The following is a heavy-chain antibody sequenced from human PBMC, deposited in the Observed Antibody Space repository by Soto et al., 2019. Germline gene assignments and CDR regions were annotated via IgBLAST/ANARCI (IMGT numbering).Heavy chain of an antibody. J-gene: IGHJ4*02. Sequence: GESVKISCQGSGYNFAHYWIGWVRQMPGKGLEWMGIIYPGDSDTTYSPSFQGQVTISADKSISTAYLQWSSLKASDTAMYYCARTIAAPGTGFDYWGQGTLVTVSS. CDR2: IYPGDSDT. V-gene: IGHV5-51*01. CDR3: ARTIAAPGTGFDY. D-gene: IGHD6-13*01. CDR1: GYNFAHYW.